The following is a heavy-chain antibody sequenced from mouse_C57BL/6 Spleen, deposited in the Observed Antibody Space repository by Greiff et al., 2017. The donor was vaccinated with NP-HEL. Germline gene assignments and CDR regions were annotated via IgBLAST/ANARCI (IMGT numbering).Heavy chain of an antibody. Sequence: QVTLKVSGPGILQPSQTLSLTCSFSGFSLSTFGMGVGWIRQPSGKGLEWLAHIWWDDDKYYNPALKSRLTISKDTSKNQVFLKIANVDTADTATYYCARFPSIYYYGNYYAMDYWGQGTSVTVSS. CDR3: ARFPSIYYYGNYYAMDY. D-gene: IGHD1-1*01. CDR2: IWWDDDK. CDR1: GFSLSTFGMG. J-gene: IGHJ4*01. V-gene: IGHV8-8*01.